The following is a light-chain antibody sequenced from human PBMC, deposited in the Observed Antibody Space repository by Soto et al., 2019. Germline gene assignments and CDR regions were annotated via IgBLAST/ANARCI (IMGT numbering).Light chain of an antibody. J-gene: IGKJ1*01. CDR1: QSVSSY. Sequence: EIVLTQSPATLSLSPGERATLSCRASQSVSSYLAGYQQKPGQAPRLLIYDASNRATGIPARFSGSGSGTDFTLTISRLEPEDFAVYYCQQYGSSYPWTFGQGTKVDIK. CDR2: DAS. CDR3: QQYGSSYPWT. V-gene: IGKV3-20*01.